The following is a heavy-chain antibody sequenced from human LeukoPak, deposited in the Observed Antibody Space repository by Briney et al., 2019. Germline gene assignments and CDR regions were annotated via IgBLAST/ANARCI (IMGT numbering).Heavy chain of an antibody. CDR3: ARRHYDFWSGYQRNAFDI. CDR1: GGSFSGYY. CDR2: INHSGST. D-gene: IGHD3-3*01. J-gene: IGHJ3*02. V-gene: IGHV4-34*01. Sequence: SETLSLTCAVYGGSFSGYYWSWIRQPPGKGLEWIGEINHSGSTNHNPSLKSRVTISVDTSKNQFSLKLSSVTAADTAVYYCARRHYDFWSGYQRNAFDIWGQGTMVTVSS.